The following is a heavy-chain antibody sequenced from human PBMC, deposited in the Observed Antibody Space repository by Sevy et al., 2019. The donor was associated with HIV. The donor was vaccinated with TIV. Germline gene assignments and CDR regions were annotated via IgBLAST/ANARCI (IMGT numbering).Heavy chain of an antibody. J-gene: IGHJ4*02. CDR2: INAGNGNT. Sequence: ASVKVSCKASGYTFTSYVMHWVRQAPGQRLEWMGWINAGNGNTKYSQKFQGRVTITRDTSASTAYMELSSLRSEDTAVYYCARVTLYSSGWCDYWGQGTLVTVSS. CDR3: ARVTLYSSGWCDY. D-gene: IGHD6-19*01. V-gene: IGHV1-3*01. CDR1: GYTFTSYV.